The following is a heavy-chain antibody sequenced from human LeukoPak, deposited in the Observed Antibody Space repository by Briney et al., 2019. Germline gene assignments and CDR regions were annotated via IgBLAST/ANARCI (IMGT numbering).Heavy chain of an antibody. D-gene: IGHD3-10*01. Sequence: PGGSLRLSCAASGFTFSSYWMHWVRQTPGKELVWVSHINSDGSSTSYADSVKGRFTISRDNAKNTLFLQMNSLRAEDTAVYYCARAPNKRGFSYYMDVWGKGTTVTVSS. CDR3: ARAPNKRGFSYYMDV. CDR2: INSDGSST. CDR1: GFTFSSYW. J-gene: IGHJ6*03. V-gene: IGHV3-74*01.